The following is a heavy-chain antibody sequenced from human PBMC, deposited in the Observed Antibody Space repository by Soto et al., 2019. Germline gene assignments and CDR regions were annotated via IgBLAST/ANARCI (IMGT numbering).Heavy chain of an antibody. Sequence: QVQLQQWGAGLLKPSETLSLNCAVNGGSLSGYYWSWIRQPPGKGLEWIGEIKDGGYTNHSPSLKIRATISSDRSNNQFSLRLNSVTAADTGVYYCARGQEGVVATHWDQGALVTVSS. J-gene: IGHJ4*02. CDR1: GGSLSGYY. V-gene: IGHV4-34*04. D-gene: IGHD5-12*01. CDR2: IKDGGYT. CDR3: ARGQEGVVATH.